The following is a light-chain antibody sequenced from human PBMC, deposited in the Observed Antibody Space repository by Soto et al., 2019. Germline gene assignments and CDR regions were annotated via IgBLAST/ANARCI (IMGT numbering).Light chain of an antibody. CDR1: QTIRSSY. V-gene: IGKV3-20*01. CDR3: QQSVTAPCT. CDR2: GTS. J-gene: IGKJ1*01. Sequence: EVVLTQSPGTLSLSPGERATLSCKTSQTIRSSYLAWYEQKPGQPPRLLIYGTSSRATGVPDRFSGSGSGKDFTLTISRREPEDSAVYYFQQSVTAPCTFGQGTQVEIK.